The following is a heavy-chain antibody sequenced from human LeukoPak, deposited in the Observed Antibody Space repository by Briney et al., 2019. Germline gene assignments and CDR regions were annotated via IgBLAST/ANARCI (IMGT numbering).Heavy chain of an antibody. Sequence: GGSLRLSCAASGFTFSSYGMHWVRQAPGKGLEWVAVIWYDGSNKYYADSVKGRFTISRDNSRNTLYLQMNSLRAEDTAVYYCVRELPPVVQYYFDYWGPGTLVTVSS. D-gene: IGHD3-22*01. CDR2: IWYDGSNK. J-gene: IGHJ4*02. CDR3: VRELPPVVQYYFDY. CDR1: GFTFSSYG. V-gene: IGHV3-33*08.